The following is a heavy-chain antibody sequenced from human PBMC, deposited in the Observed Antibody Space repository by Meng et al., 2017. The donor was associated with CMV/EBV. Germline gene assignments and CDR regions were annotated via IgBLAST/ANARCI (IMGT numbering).Heavy chain of an antibody. CDR3: ARGGPNDSSGYYPYYFDY. J-gene: IGHJ4*02. CDR2: INHSGST. V-gene: IGHV4-34*01. D-gene: IGHD3-22*01. CDR1: GGSFSGYY. Sequence: QVQLQQLGAGLLKPSETLSLTCAVYGGSFSGYYWSWIRQPPGKGLEWIGEINHSGSTNYNPSLKSRVTISVDTSKNQFSLKLSSVTAADTAVYYCARGGPNDSSGYYPYYFDYWGQGTLVTASS.